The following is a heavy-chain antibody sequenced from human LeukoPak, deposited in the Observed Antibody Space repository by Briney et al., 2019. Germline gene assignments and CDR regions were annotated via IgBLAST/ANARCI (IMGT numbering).Heavy chain of an antibody. V-gene: IGHV3-21*01. CDR3: ARGIYTSSPRNPKNFFDY. CDR1: EFTFSSYT. D-gene: IGHD2-2*02. Sequence: GGSLRLSCAASEFTFSSYTMNWVRQAPGKGLGWVSSISSSSRYIYYADSMKGRFTISRDNAKNSLYLQMNSLRAEDTAVYFCARGIYTSSPRNPKNFFDYWGQGTLVTVS. CDR2: ISSSSRYI. J-gene: IGHJ4*02.